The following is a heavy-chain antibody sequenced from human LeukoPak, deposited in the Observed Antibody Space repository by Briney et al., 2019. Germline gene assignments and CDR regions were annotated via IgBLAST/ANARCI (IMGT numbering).Heavy chain of an antibody. J-gene: IGHJ4*02. Sequence: PGRSLRLSCAASGFTFSSYGMHWVRQAPGKGLEWVAVISYDGSNKYYADSVKGRFTISRDNSKNTLNLQMNGLKTEDTAVYYCTTHPYCGTTSCHDCWGQGTLATVSS. CDR2: ISYDGSNK. CDR3: TTHPYCGTTSCHDC. V-gene: IGHV3-30*03. D-gene: IGHD2-2*01. CDR1: GFTFSSYG.